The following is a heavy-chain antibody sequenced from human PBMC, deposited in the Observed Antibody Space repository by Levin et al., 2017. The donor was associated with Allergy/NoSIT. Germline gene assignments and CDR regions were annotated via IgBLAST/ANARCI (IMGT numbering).Heavy chain of an antibody. CDR3: ARDLYSGGWFGPSDN. CDR2: INPSGAT. J-gene: IGHJ4*02. D-gene: IGHD6-19*01. V-gene: IGHV1-2*02. CDR1: GYTFTGYY. Sequence: PVASVKVSCKASGYTFTGYYVHWVRQAPGQGLEWMGWINPSGATNYAQKFQGRVTMTRDTSISTAHMELSRLTSDDTALYYCARDLYSGGWFGPSDNWGQGTLVTVSS.